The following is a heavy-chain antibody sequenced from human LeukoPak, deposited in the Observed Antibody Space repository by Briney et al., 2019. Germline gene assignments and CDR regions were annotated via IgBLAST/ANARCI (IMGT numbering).Heavy chain of an antibody. Sequence: GGSLRLSCAASKFTFSNYAMHWVRQAPGKGLEWVTTISDDGSNKFYADSVKGRFTISRDNSKNTLYLQMNSLRAEDTAMYYCTRGRPGSGNFFDYWAREPWSPSPQ. V-gene: IGHV3-30-3*01. J-gene: IGHJ4*02. CDR3: TRGRPGSGNFFDY. CDR2: ISDDGSNK. CDR1: KFTFSNYA. D-gene: IGHD3-10*01.